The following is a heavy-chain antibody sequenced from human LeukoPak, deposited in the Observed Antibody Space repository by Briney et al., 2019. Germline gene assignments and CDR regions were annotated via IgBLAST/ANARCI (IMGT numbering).Heavy chain of an antibody. CDR2: ISSSSSSI. Sequence: GGSLRLSCEASGFTFNSYSMNWVRQAPGKGLEWVSYISSSSSSIYYADSVKGRFTISRDNAKNSLYLQMNSLRAEDTAVYYCVRDRGWLSNPGYFDYWGRGTLVTVSS. D-gene: IGHD3-22*01. J-gene: IGHJ4*02. CDR3: VRDRGWLSNPGYFDY. V-gene: IGHV3-48*01. CDR1: GFTFNSYS.